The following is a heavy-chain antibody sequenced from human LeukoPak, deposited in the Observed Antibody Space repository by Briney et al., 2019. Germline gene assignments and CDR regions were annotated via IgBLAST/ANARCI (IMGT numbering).Heavy chain of an antibody. D-gene: IGHD2-2*01. Sequence: GGSLRLSCGASGFTFSSYSMNWVRQAPGKGLEWVSYISGSSRNIYYPDSVRGRFTISRDNAKNSLYLQMDSLRAEDTAVYYCARGRSSSLDYWGQGTPVTVSS. V-gene: IGHV3-48*01. CDR1: GFTFSSYS. CDR2: ISGSSRNI. CDR3: ARGRSSSLDY. J-gene: IGHJ4*02.